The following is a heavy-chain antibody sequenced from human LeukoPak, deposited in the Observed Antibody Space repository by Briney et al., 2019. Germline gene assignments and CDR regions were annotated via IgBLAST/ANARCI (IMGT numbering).Heavy chain of an antibody. D-gene: IGHD2-21*01. Sequence: GGSLRLSCAASGFTFSSYAMSWVRQAPGKGLEWVSFISGSGGSTNYADSVKGRFTISRDNSKNTLYLQMNSLRAEDTAVYYCAKGSTVVIAIPSDYWGQGTLVTVSS. V-gene: IGHV3-23*01. CDR2: ISGSGGST. J-gene: IGHJ4*02. CDR1: GFTFSSYA. CDR3: AKGSTVVIAIPSDY.